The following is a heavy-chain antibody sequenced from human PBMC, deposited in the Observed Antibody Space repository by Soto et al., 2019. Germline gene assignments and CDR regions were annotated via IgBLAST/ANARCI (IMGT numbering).Heavy chain of an antibody. CDR3: ARGRPVLRFLEWLFGY. Sequence: ASVKVSCKASGYTFTSYYMHWVRQAPGQGLEWMGIINPSGGSTSYAQKFQGRVTMTRDTSTSTVYMELSSLRSEDTAVYYCARGRPVLRFLEWLFGYWGQGTLVTVS. CDR2: INPSGGST. D-gene: IGHD3-3*01. J-gene: IGHJ4*02. CDR1: GYTFTSYY. V-gene: IGHV1-46*01.